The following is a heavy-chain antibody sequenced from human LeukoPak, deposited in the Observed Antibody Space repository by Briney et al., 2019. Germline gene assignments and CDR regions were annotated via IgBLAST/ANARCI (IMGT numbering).Heavy chain of an antibody. Sequence: GGSLRLSCAASGFTFDDYAMPWVRQAPGKGLEWVSGISWNSGSIDYADSVKGRFTISRDNAENSLYLQMNSLRDEDTALYYCAKDWGDGYNYFNYWGQGTLVTVSS. CDR1: GFTFDDYA. V-gene: IGHV3-9*01. CDR3: AKDWGDGYNYFNY. CDR2: ISWNSGSI. D-gene: IGHD5-24*01. J-gene: IGHJ4*02.